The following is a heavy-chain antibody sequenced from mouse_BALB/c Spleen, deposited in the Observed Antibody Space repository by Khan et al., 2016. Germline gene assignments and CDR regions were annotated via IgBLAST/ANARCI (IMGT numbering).Heavy chain of an antibody. CDR3: ARKGGNWDFDV. CDR2: INPSTGYT. CDR1: GYTFTSYW. V-gene: IGHV1-7*01. Sequence: QVQLQQSGAELAKPGASVKMSCKASGYTFTSYWMHWVKQRPGQGLEWIGYINPSTGYTEYNQKFKDKATLTADKSSSTAYMQLSSLTSEDSAVYYCARKGGNWDFDVWGAGTTVTVSS. J-gene: IGHJ1*01.